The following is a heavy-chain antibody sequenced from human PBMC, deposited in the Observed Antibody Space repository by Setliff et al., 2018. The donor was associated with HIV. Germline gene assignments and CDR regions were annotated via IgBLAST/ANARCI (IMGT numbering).Heavy chain of an antibody. CDR2: ILYSGTT. CDR1: GGSISSSSYY. CDR3: ARVQRVGSVEGYFDY. D-gene: IGHD3-10*01. J-gene: IGHJ4*02. V-gene: IGHV4-39*01. Sequence: LSLTCTVSGGSISSSSYYWAWIRQPPGKGLEWIGNILYSGTTFYNPSLRSRVTISVDTSKNQFSLKLNSVTAADTAVYYCARVQRVGSVEGYFDYWGQGTLVTVSS.